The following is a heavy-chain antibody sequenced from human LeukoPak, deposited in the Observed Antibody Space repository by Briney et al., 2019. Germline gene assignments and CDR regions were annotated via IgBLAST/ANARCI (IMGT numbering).Heavy chain of an antibody. CDR1: GFTFSSYW. J-gene: IGHJ4*02. V-gene: IGHV3-7*01. CDR3: ARGYGSGSYYTLTDPGVVFDFDY. Sequence: QTGGSLRLSCAASGFTFSSYWMSWVRQAPGKGLEWVANIKQDGSEKYYVDSVKGRFTISRDNAKNSLYLQMNSLRAEDTAVYYCARGYGSGSYYTLTDPGVVFDFDYWGPGTLVTVSS. D-gene: IGHD3-10*01. CDR2: IKQDGSEK.